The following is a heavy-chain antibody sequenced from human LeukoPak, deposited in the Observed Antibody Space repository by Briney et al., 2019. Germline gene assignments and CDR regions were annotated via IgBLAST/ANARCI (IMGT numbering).Heavy chain of an antibody. Sequence: KPGGSLRLSCAASGFTFSSYSMNWVRQAPGKGLEWVSSISSSSSYIYYADSVKGRFTISRDNSKNTLYLQMNSLRAEDTAVYYCAREGGLRWFGELSGYYGMDVWGQGTTVTVSS. CDR1: GFTFSSYS. V-gene: IGHV3-21*01. D-gene: IGHD3-10*01. CDR3: AREGGLRWFGELSGYYGMDV. J-gene: IGHJ6*02. CDR2: ISSSSSYI.